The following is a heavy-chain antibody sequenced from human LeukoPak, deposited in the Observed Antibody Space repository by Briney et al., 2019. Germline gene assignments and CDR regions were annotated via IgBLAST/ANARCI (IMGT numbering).Heavy chain of an antibody. Sequence: SETLSLTCTVSGGSISSYYWSWIRQPAGKGLEWIGRIYTSGSTNYNPSLKSRVTMSVDTSKNQFSLKLSSVTAADTAVYYCARRMYYYDSSGYYAYWGQGTLVTVSS. CDR1: GGSISSYY. D-gene: IGHD3-22*01. CDR3: ARRMYYYDSSGYYAY. V-gene: IGHV4-4*07. J-gene: IGHJ4*02. CDR2: IYTSGST.